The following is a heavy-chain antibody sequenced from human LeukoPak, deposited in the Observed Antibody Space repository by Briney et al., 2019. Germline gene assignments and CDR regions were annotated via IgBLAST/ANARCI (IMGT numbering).Heavy chain of an antibody. Sequence: PGGSLRLSCAASGFTFSNYGMNWDRQAPGKGLEWVSYISSSSSYIYYADSVKGRFTISRDNAKNSLYLQMNSLRAEDTAVYYCAKVLEQLVPDYWGQGTLVTVSS. V-gene: IGHV3-21*01. J-gene: IGHJ4*02. CDR2: ISSSSSYI. D-gene: IGHD6-6*01. CDR3: AKVLEQLVPDY. CDR1: GFTFSNYG.